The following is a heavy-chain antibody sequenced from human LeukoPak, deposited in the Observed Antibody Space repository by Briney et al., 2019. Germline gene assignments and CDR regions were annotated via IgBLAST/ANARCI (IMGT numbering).Heavy chain of an antibody. CDR3: ARGGSRADYGDRGVAPELRGFDY. CDR2: INHSGST. V-gene: IGHV4-34*01. CDR1: GGSFSGYY. Sequence: SETLSLTCAVYGGSFSGYYWSWVRQPPGKGLEWIGEINHSGSTNYNPSLTSRVTISVDTSKNQFSLKLSSVTAADTAVYYCARGGSRADYGDRGVAPELRGFDYWGQGTLVTVSS. J-gene: IGHJ4*02. D-gene: IGHD4-17*01.